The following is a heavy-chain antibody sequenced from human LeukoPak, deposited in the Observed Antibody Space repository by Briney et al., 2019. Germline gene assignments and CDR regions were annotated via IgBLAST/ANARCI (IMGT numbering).Heavy chain of an antibody. V-gene: IGHV4-39*07. J-gene: IGHJ4*02. D-gene: IGHD3-10*01. CDR1: GGSISRSSYY. CDR3: ARRLILYGSGSYYNF. CDR2: IYYSGST. Sequence: SETLSLTCTVSGGSISRSSYYWGWIRQPPGKGLEWIGSIYYSGSTYYNPSLKSRVTISVDTSKNQFSLNLTSVTAADTAVYYCARRLILYGSGSYYNFWGQGRLVTVSS.